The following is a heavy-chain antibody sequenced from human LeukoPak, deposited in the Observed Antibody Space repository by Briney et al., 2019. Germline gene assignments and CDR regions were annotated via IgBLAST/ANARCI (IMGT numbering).Heavy chain of an antibody. CDR2: IYYSGST. CDR1: GGSISSSSYY. D-gene: IGHD6-13*01. V-gene: IGHV4-39*07. J-gene: IGHJ2*01. Sequence: PSETLTLTCTVSGGSISSSSYYWGWIRQPPGKGLEWIGSIYYSGSTYYNPSLKSRVTISVDTSKNQFSLKLSSVTAADTAVYYCARLTSSWYQDWYFDLWGRGTLVTVSS. CDR3: ARLTSSWYQDWYFDL.